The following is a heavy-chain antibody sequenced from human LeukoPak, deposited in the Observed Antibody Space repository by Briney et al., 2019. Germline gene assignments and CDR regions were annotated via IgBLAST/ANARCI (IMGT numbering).Heavy chain of an antibody. CDR1: GDTVSRNSAA. CDR2: TYYRSKWYN. CDR3: ARDGGNYGNFYGMDV. Sequence: SQSLSLTCVISGDTVSRNSAAWSWIRQSPSRGLEGLGRTYYRSKWYNEYAVSVKGRITITPDTSKNQFSLQLNSVTPDDTAVYYCARDGGNYGNFYGMDVWGQGTTVTVSS. J-gene: IGHJ6*02. V-gene: IGHV6-1*01. D-gene: IGHD1-7*01.